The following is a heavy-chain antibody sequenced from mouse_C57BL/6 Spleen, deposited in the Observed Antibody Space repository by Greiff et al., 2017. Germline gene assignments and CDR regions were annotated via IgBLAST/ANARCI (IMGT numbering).Heavy chain of an antibody. CDR1: GYTFTSYW. CDR3: ARVDSSGYRFDY. Sequence: QVQLQQPGAELVRPGSSVKLSCKASGYTFTSYWMHWVKQRPIQGLEWIGNIDPSDSETHYNQKFKDKATLTVDKSSSTAYMQLSSLTSADSSVYYCARVDSSGYRFDYWGQGTTLTVSS. V-gene: IGHV1-52*01. J-gene: IGHJ2*01. D-gene: IGHD3-2*02. CDR2: IDPSDSET.